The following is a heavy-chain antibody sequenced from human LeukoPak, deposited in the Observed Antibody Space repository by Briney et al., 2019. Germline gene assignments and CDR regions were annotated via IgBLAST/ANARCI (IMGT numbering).Heavy chain of an antibody. CDR2: ISYDGSNK. CDR3: AREARDQLIMYNWFDP. CDR1: GFTFSSYA. J-gene: IGHJ5*02. Sequence: GGSLRLSCAASGFTFSSYAMHWVRQAPGKGLEWVAVISYDGSNKYYADSVKGRFTISRDNSKNTLYLQMNSLRAEDTAVYYCAREARDQLIMYNWFDPWGQGTLVTVSS. V-gene: IGHV3-30*04. D-gene: IGHD5-24*01.